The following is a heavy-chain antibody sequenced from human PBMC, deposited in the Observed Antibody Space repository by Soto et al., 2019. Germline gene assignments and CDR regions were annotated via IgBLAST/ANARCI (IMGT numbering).Heavy chain of an antibody. CDR1: RFTFSSYA. D-gene: IGHD1-26*01. J-gene: IGHJ4*02. CDR2: ISYDGSNK. Sequence: QVQLVESGGGVVQPGRSLRLSCAASRFTFSSYAMQWVRQAPGKGLEWVAVISYDGSNKYYADSVKGRFTNSRDNSKNTLYLQMNSLRAEDTAVYYGARAGGGSSLDYWGQGTLVTVSS. CDR3: ARAGGGSSLDY. V-gene: IGHV3-30-3*01.